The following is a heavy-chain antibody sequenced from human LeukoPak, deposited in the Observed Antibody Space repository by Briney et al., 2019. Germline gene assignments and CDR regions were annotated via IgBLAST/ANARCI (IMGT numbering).Heavy chain of an antibody. Sequence: SLRLSCSASGVTFSSYGMHCIRQAPGKGREWLAFISYDGSNKYYADFVKGRFTICRDNSKNTLYLQMNSLRAEDTAVYYCAKGPLPYSGSYLDYWGQGTLVTVSS. CDR2: ISYDGSNK. J-gene: IGHJ4*02. V-gene: IGHV3-30*18. D-gene: IGHD1-26*01. CDR1: GVTFSSYG. CDR3: AKGPLPYSGSYLDY.